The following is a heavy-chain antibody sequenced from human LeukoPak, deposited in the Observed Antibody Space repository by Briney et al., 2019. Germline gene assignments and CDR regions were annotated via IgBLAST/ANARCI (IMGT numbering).Heavy chain of an antibody. Sequence: GGSLRLSCAASGFTFSSYSMNWVRQAPGKGLEWVSSISSSSSYIYYADSVKGRFTISRDNAKNSLYLQMNSLRAEDTAVYYCARANGYSYGPPDYWGQGTLVTVSS. D-gene: IGHD5-18*01. CDR2: ISSSSSYI. J-gene: IGHJ4*02. CDR3: ARANGYSYGPPDY. V-gene: IGHV3-21*01. CDR1: GFTFSSYS.